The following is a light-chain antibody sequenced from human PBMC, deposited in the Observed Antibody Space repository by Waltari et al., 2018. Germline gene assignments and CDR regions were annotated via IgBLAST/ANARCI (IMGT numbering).Light chain of an antibody. CDR3: QQYNDWPPWT. CDR2: GAS. Sequence: EIVMTQSPATLSVSPGERATLPCRASQSVSSNLAWYQQKPGQAPRLLIYGASTRATGIPARFSFSGSGTEFTLTISSLQSEDFAVYYCQQYNDWPPWTFGQGTKVEI. J-gene: IGKJ1*01. CDR1: QSVSSN. V-gene: IGKV3-15*01.